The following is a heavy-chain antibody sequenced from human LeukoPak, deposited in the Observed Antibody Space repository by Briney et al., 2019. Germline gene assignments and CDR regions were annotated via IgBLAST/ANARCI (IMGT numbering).Heavy chain of an antibody. D-gene: IGHD2-2*01. CDR3: AKDWGMGDQLLRIDY. V-gene: IGHV3-23*01. CDR2: ISGSGVST. J-gene: IGHJ4*02. Sequence: TGGSQRLYCATAGVTFSTEAMNWVRQAPGQWLEWVSGISGSGVSTYYADSVKGRFTISRDNSKNTLFLQMNSLRAEDTAVYYCAKDWGMGDQLLRIDYWGQGTLVTVSS. CDR1: GVTFSTEA.